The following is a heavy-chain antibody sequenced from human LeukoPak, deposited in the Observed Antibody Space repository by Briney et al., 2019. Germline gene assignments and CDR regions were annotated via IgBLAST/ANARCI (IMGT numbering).Heavy chain of an antibody. CDR3: AKNGDRGAYYTGGTCYPYFYYYMDV. CDR2: ISSTGGTT. J-gene: IGHJ6*03. CDR1: GITFSSYG. D-gene: IGHD2-15*01. V-gene: IGHV3-23*01. Sequence: GGTLRLSCAASGITFSSYGMSWARQAPGKGLEWVSSISSTGGTTYYADSVKGRFTISRDNSKNTLYLQMNSLRAEDTAIYYCAKNGDRGAYYTGGTCYPYFYYYMDVWGKGTTVTI.